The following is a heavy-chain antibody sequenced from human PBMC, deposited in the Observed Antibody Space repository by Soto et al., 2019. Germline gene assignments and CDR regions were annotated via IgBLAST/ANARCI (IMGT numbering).Heavy chain of an antibody. CDR1: GYTFTSDG. CDR2: ISGYNGNT. J-gene: IGHJ6*02. V-gene: IGHV1-18*04. Sequence: QVQLVQSGAEVKKPGASVKVSCKASGYTFTSDGVSWVRQAHGQGLEWMGWISGYNGNTNYAQRFRHRVTLTTDTSTSTAYMELRSLRSDDSAVYYCARDAHCGGAPGCSAMDVWGQGTTITVSS. D-gene: IGHD2-21*01. CDR3: ARDAHCGGAPGCSAMDV.